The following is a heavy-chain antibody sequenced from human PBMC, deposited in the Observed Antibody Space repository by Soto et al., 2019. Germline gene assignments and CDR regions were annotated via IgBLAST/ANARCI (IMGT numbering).Heavy chain of an antibody. J-gene: IGHJ6*02. D-gene: IGHD2-21*01. V-gene: IGHV3-30-3*01. CDR2: TSYDGSNK. CDR3: ARDHMAGDYYYYGMDV. Sequence: GGSLRLSCAASGFTFSSYAMHWVRQAPGKGLEWVAVTSYDGSNKYYADSVKGRFTISRDNSKNTLYLRMNSLRAEDTAVYYCARDHMAGDYYYYGMDVWGQGTTVTVSS. CDR1: GFTFSSYA.